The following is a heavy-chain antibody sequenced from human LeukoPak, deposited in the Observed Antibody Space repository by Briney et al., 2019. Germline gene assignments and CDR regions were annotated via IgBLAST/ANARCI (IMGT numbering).Heavy chain of an antibody. CDR1: GVTFSRYY. D-gene: IGHD3-10*01. V-gene: IGHV4-59*08. CDR3: ARQPTTNKGRNWFDP. Sequence: SETLSLTCTVSGVTFSRYYWSWIRQPPGKGLEWIGYIYHSGSTNYNPSLMSRVTISVDTSKNQFSLKVRSVTAADTSVYYCARQPTTNKGRNWFDPWGQGTLVTVSS. J-gene: IGHJ5*02. CDR2: IYHSGST.